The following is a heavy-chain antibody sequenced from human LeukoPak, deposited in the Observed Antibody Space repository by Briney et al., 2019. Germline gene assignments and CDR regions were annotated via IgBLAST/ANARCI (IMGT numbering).Heavy chain of an antibody. CDR1: GGSFSGYY. Sequence: SETLSLTCAVYGGSFSGYYWSWIRQPPGKGLEWIGEINHSGSTNYNPSLKSRVTISVDTSKNQFSLKLSSVTAADTAVYYCARGSLYYDILTGHYTRWFDPWGQGTLVTVSS. CDR2: INHSGST. CDR3: ARGSLYYDILTGHYTRWFDP. V-gene: IGHV4-34*01. D-gene: IGHD3-9*01. J-gene: IGHJ5*02.